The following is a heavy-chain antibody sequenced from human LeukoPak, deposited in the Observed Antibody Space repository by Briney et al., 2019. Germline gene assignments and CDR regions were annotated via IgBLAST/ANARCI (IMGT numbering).Heavy chain of an antibody. Sequence: PGGSLRLSCVASGFTFTGHSMNWVRQAPGKGLEWISFINIWGSPTYYADSMKGRFTISRDNAKNSIFLQMNNLRVEDTAVYYCARDRGDSLVGADFDSWGQGILVTVSS. CDR2: INIWGSPT. V-gene: IGHV3-48*01. D-gene: IGHD1-26*01. CDR1: GFTFTGHS. CDR3: ARDRGDSLVGADFDS. J-gene: IGHJ4*02.